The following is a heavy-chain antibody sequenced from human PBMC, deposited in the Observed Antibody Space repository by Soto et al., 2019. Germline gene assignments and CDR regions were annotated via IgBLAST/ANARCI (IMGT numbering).Heavy chain of an antibody. J-gene: IGHJ4*02. V-gene: IGHV4-59*01. CDR2: IYYSRST. D-gene: IGHD3-22*01. Sequence: SETLSLTCTVSGGSISSYYWSWIRQPPGKGLEWIGYIYYSRSTNYNPSLKSRVTISVDTSKNQFSLKLSSVTAADTAVYYCASLNYYDSSGFYYWGQGTLVTVSS. CDR1: GGSISSYY. CDR3: ASLNYYDSSGFYY.